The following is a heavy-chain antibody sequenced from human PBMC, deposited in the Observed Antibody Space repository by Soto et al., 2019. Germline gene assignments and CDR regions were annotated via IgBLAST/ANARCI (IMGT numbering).Heavy chain of an antibody. Sequence: SVKVSCKASGGTFSSYAISWVRQAPGQGLEWMGGVIPIFGTANYAQKFQGRVTITADESTSTAYMELSSLRSEDTAVYYCARESTVVINWFDPWGQGTLVTVSS. CDR2: VIPIFGTA. CDR3: ARESTVVINWFDP. CDR1: GGTFSSYA. D-gene: IGHD4-17*01. J-gene: IGHJ5*02. V-gene: IGHV1-69*13.